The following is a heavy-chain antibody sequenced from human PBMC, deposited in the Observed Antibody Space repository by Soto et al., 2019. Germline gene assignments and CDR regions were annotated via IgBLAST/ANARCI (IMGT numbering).Heavy chain of an antibody. Sequence: QVQLVQSGAEVQKPGSSVRVSCKVSGGSFRNYGITWVRQSPGQGLEWMGGIMPVFATAVYAQKFQGRVTITADELTTTASLELSSLSSDDTAVYFCARARDYDLLTAREYSLDVWGQGTTVTV. CDR2: IMPVFATA. D-gene: IGHD3-9*01. CDR1: GGSFRNYG. CDR3: ARARDYDLLTAREYSLDV. J-gene: IGHJ6*02. V-gene: IGHV1-69*01.